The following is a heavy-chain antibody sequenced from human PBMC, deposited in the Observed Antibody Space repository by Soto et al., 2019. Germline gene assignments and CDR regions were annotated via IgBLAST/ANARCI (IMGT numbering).Heavy chain of an antibody. CDR3: ARDTHHSSRPLGYGMDV. CDR1: GYTFTGYY. CDR2: INPNSGGT. J-gene: IGHJ6*02. D-gene: IGHD6-13*01. Sequence: ASVKVSCKASGYTFTGYYMHWVRQAPGQGLEWMGWINPNSGGTNYAQKFQGWVTMTRDTSISTAYMELSRLRSDDTAVYYCARDTHHSSRPLGYGMDVWGQGTTVTVSS. V-gene: IGHV1-2*04.